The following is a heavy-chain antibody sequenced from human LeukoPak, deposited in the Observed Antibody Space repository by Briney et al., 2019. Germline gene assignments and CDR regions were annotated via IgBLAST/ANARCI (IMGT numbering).Heavy chain of an antibody. V-gene: IGHV4-38-2*02. Sequence: SETLSLTCTVSGYSISSGYYWGWIRAPPGKGLEWIGSIYHSGSTYYNPSLKSRVTISVDTSKNQFSLKLSSVTAADTAVYYCARDGQGGEREYDYWGQGTLVTVSS. CDR2: IYHSGST. D-gene: IGHD3-16*01. CDR1: GYSISSGYY. CDR3: ARDGQGGEREYDY. J-gene: IGHJ4*02.